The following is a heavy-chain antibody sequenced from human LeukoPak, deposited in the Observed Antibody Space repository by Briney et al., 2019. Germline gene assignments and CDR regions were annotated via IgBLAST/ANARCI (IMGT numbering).Heavy chain of an antibody. Sequence: ASVKVSCKASGYTFTSYDINWVRQAPGQGLEWMGWMNPNSGNTGYAQKFQGRVTMTRNTSISTAYMELSSLRSEDTAVYYCVIYYDSSGYYYRDAFDIWGQGTMVTVSS. CDR3: VIYYDSSGYYYRDAFDI. J-gene: IGHJ3*02. D-gene: IGHD3-22*01. V-gene: IGHV1-8*01. CDR1: GYTFTSYD. CDR2: MNPNSGNT.